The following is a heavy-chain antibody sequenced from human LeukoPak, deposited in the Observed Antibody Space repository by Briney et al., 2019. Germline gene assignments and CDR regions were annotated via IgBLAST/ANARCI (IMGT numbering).Heavy chain of an antibody. CDR3: ARGWDYYYDSSGYSYYFDY. CDR2: INHGGST. Sequence: SETLSLTCAVYGGSFSAYYWSWIRQPPGKGLEWIGEINHGGSTNLNPSLKSRVTFSVDTSKNQVSLNVSSVTAADTAVYYCARGWDYYYDSSGYSYYFDYWGQGTLVTVSS. CDR1: GGSFSAYY. V-gene: IGHV4-34*01. D-gene: IGHD3-22*01. J-gene: IGHJ4*02.